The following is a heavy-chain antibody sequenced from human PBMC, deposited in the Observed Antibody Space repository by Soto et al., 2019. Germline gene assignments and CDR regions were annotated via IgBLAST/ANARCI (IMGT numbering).Heavy chain of an antibody. J-gene: IGHJ5*02. CDR2: INHSGST. Sequence: QVQLQQWGAGLLKPSETLSLTCAVYGGSFSGYYWSWIRQPPGKGLEWIGEINHSGSTNYNPSLKRRVTISVDTSKNQFSLKLSSVTAADTAVYYCARTSRLRSWFDPWGQGTLVTVSS. CDR3: ARTSRLRSWFDP. V-gene: IGHV4-34*01. CDR1: GGSFSGYY.